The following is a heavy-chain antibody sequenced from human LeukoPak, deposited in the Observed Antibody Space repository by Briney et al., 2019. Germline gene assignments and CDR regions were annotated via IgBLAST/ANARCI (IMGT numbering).Heavy chain of an antibody. J-gene: IGHJ4*02. V-gene: IGHV4-39*01. Sequence: PSEPLSLTCTVSGGSISSGSYYWGWIRQPPGKGLEWIASMYYSGTTFYSPSLKSRVTISVDTSKNQLSLKLGSVTAADTAVYYCARHPPRDGSAFDYWGQGTLVTVSS. CDR2: MYYSGTT. CDR3: ARHPPRDGSAFDY. CDR1: GGSISSGSYY.